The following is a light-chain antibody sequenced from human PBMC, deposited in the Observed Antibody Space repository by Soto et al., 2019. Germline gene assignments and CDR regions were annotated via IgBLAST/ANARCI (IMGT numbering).Light chain of an antibody. CDR1: SSDVGRYNL. Sequence: QSALTQPASVSGSPGQSITISCTGTSSDVGRYNLVSWYQQNPGKAPKLMIYEGSQRPSGVSNRFSGSTSGNTASLTISGLQAEDDADYYCCSYAGRSTFYVFGGGTKVTVL. J-gene: IGLJ1*01. CDR2: EGS. CDR3: CSYAGRSTFYV. V-gene: IGLV2-23*03.